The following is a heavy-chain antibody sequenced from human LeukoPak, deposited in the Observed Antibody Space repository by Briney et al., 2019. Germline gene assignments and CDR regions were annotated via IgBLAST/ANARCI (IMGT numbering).Heavy chain of an antibody. CDR3: ARSGSGYYNGVY. D-gene: IGHD3-22*01. J-gene: IGHJ4*02. CDR2: ISYDGSNK. V-gene: IGHV3-30*03. Sequence: GRSLRLSCAASGFTFSSYGMHWVRQAPGKGLEWVAVISYDGSNKYYADSVKGRFTISRDNSKNTLYLQMNSLRAEDTAVYYCARSGSGYYNGVYWGQGTLVTVSS. CDR1: GFTFSSYG.